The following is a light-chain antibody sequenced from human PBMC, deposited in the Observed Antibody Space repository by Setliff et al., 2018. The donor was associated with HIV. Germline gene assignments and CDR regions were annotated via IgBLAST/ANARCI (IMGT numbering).Light chain of an antibody. Sequence: QSVLTQPASVSGSAGQSITISCTGTTSDIGSYNYVSWYQQHPGKAPKLMIYDVSNRPSGVSNRFSGSKSGNTASLTISGLQAEDEADYYCSSYTSSSTRVFGTGTKVTVL. V-gene: IGLV2-14*03. CDR1: TSDIGSYNY. CDR3: SSYTSSSTRV. CDR2: DVS. J-gene: IGLJ1*01.